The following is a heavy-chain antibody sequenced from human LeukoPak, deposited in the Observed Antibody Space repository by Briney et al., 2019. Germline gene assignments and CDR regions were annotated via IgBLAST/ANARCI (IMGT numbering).Heavy chain of an antibody. V-gene: IGHV4-4*02. Sequence: SGTLSLTCAVSGGSISSSNWWSWVRPPPGKGLEWIGEIYHSGSTNYNPSLKSRVTISVDKSKNQFSLKLSSVTAADTAVYYCARFGVLTGFPRYDILTGHKVPSIYYFGYWGQGTLVTVSS. J-gene: IGHJ4*02. CDR3: ARFGVLTGFPRYDILTGHKVPSIYYFGY. CDR2: IYHSGST. CDR1: GGSISSSNW. D-gene: IGHD3-9*01.